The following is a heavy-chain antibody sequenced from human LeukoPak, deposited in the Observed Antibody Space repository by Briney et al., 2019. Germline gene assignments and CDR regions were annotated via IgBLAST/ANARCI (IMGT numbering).Heavy chain of an antibody. J-gene: IGHJ4*02. CDR2: ISAYNGNT. Sequence: GASVKVSCKASGYTFTSYGISWVRQAPGQGLEWMGWISAYNGNTNYAQKLQGRVTMTTDTSTSTAYMELRSLRSDDTAVYYCARDHCSGGSCYRSPTDYWGQGTLVTVSP. CDR1: GYTFTSYG. CDR3: ARDHCSGGSCYRSPTDY. D-gene: IGHD2-15*01. V-gene: IGHV1-18*01.